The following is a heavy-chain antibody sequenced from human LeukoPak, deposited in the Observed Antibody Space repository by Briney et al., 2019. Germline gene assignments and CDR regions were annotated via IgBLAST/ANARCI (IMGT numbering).Heavy chain of an antibody. D-gene: IGHD5-18*01. J-gene: IGHJ4*02. CDR2: IRYDGSNK. Sequence: GGSLRLSCAASGFTFSNDGMHWVRQAPGKGLEWVAFIRYDGSNKYYADSVKGRFTISRDNSKNTLYLQMNSLRAEDTAVYYCAKDFRVAMAPAYFDYWGQGTLVTVSS. V-gene: IGHV3-30*02. CDR1: GFTFSNDG. CDR3: AKDFRVAMAPAYFDY.